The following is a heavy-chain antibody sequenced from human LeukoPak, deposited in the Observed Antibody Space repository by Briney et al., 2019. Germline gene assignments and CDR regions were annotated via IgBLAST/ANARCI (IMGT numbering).Heavy chain of an antibody. CDR3: ARDAYSDASES. J-gene: IGHJ5*02. V-gene: IGHV3-7*01. CDR1: GFTFSSYW. CDR2: LRPDGSDK. D-gene: IGHD5-18*01. Sequence: GSLRLSCAASGFTFSSYWMTWVRQAPGKGLEWVANLRPDGSDKYYVNSVRGRFTISRDNAKNLLYLQMNSLRAEDTAVYYCARDAYSDASESWGQGTLVTVSS.